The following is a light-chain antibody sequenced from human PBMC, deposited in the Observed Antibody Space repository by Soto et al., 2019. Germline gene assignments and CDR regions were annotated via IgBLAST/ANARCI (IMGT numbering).Light chain of an antibody. J-gene: IGLJ1*01. CDR3: SSYTTSNTLV. Sequence: QSALTQPPSVSGSPGQSVTISCTGSSSDLGSYNRVSWYQQPPGTAPKLMIYEVTKRPSGVPDRFSGSKSGNTASLTISGLQAEDEADYYCSSYTTSNTLVFGTGTMLTVL. CDR1: SSDLGSYNR. CDR2: EVT. V-gene: IGLV2-18*02.